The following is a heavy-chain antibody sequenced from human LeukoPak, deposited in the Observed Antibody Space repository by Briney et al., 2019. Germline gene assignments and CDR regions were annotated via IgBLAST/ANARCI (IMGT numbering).Heavy chain of an antibody. Sequence: GGSLRLSCAASGFTVSSNYMSWVRQAPGKGLEWVSVIYSGGSTYYADSVKGRFTISRDNSKNTLYLQMNSLRPEDTAVYYCARGCTSTSCYDYWGQGTLVTVSS. V-gene: IGHV3-53*01. J-gene: IGHJ4*02. D-gene: IGHD2-2*01. CDR3: ARGCTSTSCYDY. CDR2: IYSGGST. CDR1: GFTVSSNY.